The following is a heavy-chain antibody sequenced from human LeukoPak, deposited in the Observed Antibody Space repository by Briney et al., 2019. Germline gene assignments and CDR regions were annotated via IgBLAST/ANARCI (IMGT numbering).Heavy chain of an antibody. D-gene: IGHD2/OR15-2a*01. Sequence: GGSLRLSCAASGFTFSSYGMSRVRQAPGKGLEWVSAISGSGGSTYYADSVKGRFTISRDNSKNTLYLQMNSLRAEDTAVYYCAKGIGPSWFDPWGQGTLVTVSS. J-gene: IGHJ5*02. CDR3: AKGIGPSWFDP. CDR2: ISGSGGST. CDR1: GFTFSSYG. V-gene: IGHV3-23*01.